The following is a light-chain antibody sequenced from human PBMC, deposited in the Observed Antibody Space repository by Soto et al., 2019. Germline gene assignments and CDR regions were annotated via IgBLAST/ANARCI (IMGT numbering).Light chain of an antibody. CDR3: AAWDDILSGGV. J-gene: IGLJ1*01. V-gene: IGLV1-47*02. Sequence: QSVLTQPPSASGAPGQTVTISCSGSSFNIGFNYVYWYQQLPGIAPKPLIHSNDERPSGVPDRFSGSKSGTSASLAISGLRSEDEAEYYCAAWDDILSGGVFGTGTKVTVL. CDR2: SND. CDR1: SFNIGFNY.